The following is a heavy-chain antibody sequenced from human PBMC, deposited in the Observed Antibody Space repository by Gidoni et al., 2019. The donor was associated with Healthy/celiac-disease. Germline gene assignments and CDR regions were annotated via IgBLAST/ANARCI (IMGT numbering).Heavy chain of an antibody. D-gene: IGHD2-15*01. CDR3: ARRTPLYYYYMDV. J-gene: IGHJ6*03. Sequence: QVQLQESGPGLVKPSETLSPTCTASGASISSYYWSWIRQPPGKGLEWIGYIYYSGSTNYNPSLKSRVTISVDTSKNQFSLKLSSVTSADTAVYYCARRTPLYYYYMDVWGKGTTVTVSS. CDR1: GASISSYY. V-gene: IGHV4-59*01. CDR2: IYYSGST.